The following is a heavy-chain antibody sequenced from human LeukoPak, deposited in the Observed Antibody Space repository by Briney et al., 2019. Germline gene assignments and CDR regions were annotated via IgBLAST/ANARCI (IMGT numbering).Heavy chain of an antibody. Sequence: GGSLRLSCAASGFTFSSYWMSWVRQAPGKGLEWVANIKQDGSEKYYVDSVKGRLTISRDNAKNSLYLQMNSLRAEDTAVYYCARGGWFGELYFDYWGQGTLVTVSS. V-gene: IGHV3-7*01. D-gene: IGHD3-10*01. J-gene: IGHJ4*02. CDR2: IKQDGSEK. CDR1: GFTFSSYW. CDR3: ARGGWFGELYFDY.